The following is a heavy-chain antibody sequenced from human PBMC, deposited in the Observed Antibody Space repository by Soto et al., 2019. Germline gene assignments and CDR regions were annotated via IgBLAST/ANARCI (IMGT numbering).Heavy chain of an antibody. CDR3: ARILEFRDGHMSPLDF. CDR1: GGTFRNYP. J-gene: IGHJ4*02. D-gene: IGHD3-10*01. V-gene: IGHV1-69*10. CDR2: IIPVVGIP. Sequence: SVKVSCKAAGGTFRNYPFSWVRQAPGQGLEWMAGIIPVVGIPNYAQKFQGRVTITADESTTTVYMELSSLRSEDTAVYYCARILEFRDGHMSPLDFWGQGSQVTVSA.